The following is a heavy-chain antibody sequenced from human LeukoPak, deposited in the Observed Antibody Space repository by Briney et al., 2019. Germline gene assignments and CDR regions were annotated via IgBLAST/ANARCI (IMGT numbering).Heavy chain of an antibody. V-gene: IGHV3-33*01. J-gene: IGHJ4*02. CDR1: GFTFSSYG. CDR2: IWYDGSDQ. D-gene: IGHD6-6*01. Sequence: GGSLRLSCAASGFTFSSYGMHWVRQAPGKGLEWVAVIWYDGSDQYYADSVKGRFTISRDNYKNTLSLQMNSLRVDDTAVYYCARDIASRRIDYWGQGTPVTVSS. CDR3: ARDIASRRIDY.